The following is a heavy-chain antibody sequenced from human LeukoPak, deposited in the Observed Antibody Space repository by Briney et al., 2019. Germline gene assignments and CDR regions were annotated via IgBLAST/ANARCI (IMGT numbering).Heavy chain of an antibody. J-gene: IGHJ4*02. D-gene: IGHD2-8*02. Sequence: GGSLRLSCAASGFTFSTFAMIWVRQPPGKGLEWVSSIFPSGGELHYADSVRGRFTISRDNSKITLFLQMNSLRAEDTAIYYCATYRQVLLPFESWGQGTLVTVSS. CDR3: ATYRQVLLPFES. V-gene: IGHV3-23*01. CDR1: GFTFSTFA. CDR2: IFPSGGEL.